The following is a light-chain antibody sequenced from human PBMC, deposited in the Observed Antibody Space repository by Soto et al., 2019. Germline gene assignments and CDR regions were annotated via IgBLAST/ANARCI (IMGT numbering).Light chain of an antibody. CDR2: DAS. CDR1: QSVSNY. V-gene: IGKV3-15*01. J-gene: IGKJ1*01. CDR3: QQYNNWPPTWT. Sequence: EIVMTQSPATLSVSPGDRATLSCRASQSVSNYLAWFQQKPGQAPRLLIYDASNRATGIPARFSGSGSGTEFTLTISSLQSEDFAVYYCQQYNNWPPTWTFGQGTKGDIK.